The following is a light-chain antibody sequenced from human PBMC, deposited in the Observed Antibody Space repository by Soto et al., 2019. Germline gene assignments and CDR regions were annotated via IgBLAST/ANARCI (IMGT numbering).Light chain of an antibody. V-gene: IGLV2-14*01. Sequence: QSVLTHPASVSGSPGQSITISCTGTSTDIGAYNYVSWYQQHPGKAPKLLFYEVTNRPSGVSNRFSGSKSGNTASLTISGLQAEDEANYYCNSYTTLSNRVFGTGTKLTVL. CDR3: NSYTTLSNRV. J-gene: IGLJ1*01. CDR1: STDIGAYNY. CDR2: EVT.